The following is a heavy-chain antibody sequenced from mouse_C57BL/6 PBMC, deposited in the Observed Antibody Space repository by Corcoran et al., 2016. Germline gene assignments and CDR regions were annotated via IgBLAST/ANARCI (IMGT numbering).Heavy chain of an antibody. D-gene: IGHD1-1*01. CDR1: GYTFTDYY. Sequence: EVQLQQSGPELVKPGASVKISCKASGYTFTDYYMNWVKQSHGKSLEWIGDINPNNGGTSYNQKFKGKATLTVDKSSSTAYMELRSLTSEDSAVYYCARSFSVVAPCGDGGQGTTLTVSS. CDR3: ARSFSVVAPCGD. V-gene: IGHV1-26*01. CDR2: INPNNGGT. J-gene: IGHJ2*01.